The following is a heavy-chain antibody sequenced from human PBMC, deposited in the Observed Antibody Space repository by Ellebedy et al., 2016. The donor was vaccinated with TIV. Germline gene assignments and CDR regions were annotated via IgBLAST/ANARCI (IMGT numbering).Heavy chain of an antibody. CDR2: ISSSSSTI. Sequence: GESLKISCAASGFTFSSYSMNWVRQAPGKGLEWVSYISSSSSTIYYADSVKGRFTISRDNAKNSLYLQMNSLRAEDTAVYYCARLDCSSTSCYYGYWGQGTLVTVSS. D-gene: IGHD2-2*01. V-gene: IGHV3-48*04. J-gene: IGHJ4*02. CDR1: GFTFSSYS. CDR3: ARLDCSSTSCYYGY.